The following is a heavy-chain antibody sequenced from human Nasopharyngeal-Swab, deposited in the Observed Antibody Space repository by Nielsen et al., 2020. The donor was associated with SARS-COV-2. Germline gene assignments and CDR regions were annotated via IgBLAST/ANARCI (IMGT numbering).Heavy chain of an antibody. J-gene: IGHJ5*02. D-gene: IGHD3-9*01. CDR1: GYTLTELS. CDR3: ATGPGILTGANWFDP. CDR2: FDPEDGET. V-gene: IGHV1-24*01. Sequence: ASVKVSCKVSGYTLTELSMHWVRQAPGKGLEWTGGFDPEDGETIYAQKFQGRVTMTEDTSTDTAYMELSSLRSEDTAVYYCATGPGILTGANWFDPWGQGTLVTVSS.